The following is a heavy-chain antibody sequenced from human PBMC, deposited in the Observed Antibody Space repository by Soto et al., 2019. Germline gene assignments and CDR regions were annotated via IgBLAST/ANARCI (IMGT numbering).Heavy chain of an antibody. V-gene: IGHV4-39*01. CDR3: ASLTYYYGSGSADY. CDR2: IYYSGST. J-gene: IGHJ4*02. D-gene: IGHD3-10*01. CDR1: GGSISSSSHY. Sequence: SETLSLTCTVSGGSISSSSHYWGWIRQPPGKGLEWIGSIYYSGSTYYNPSLKSRVTISVDTSKNQFSLKLSSVTAADTAVYYCASLTYYYGSGSADYWGQGTLVTVSS.